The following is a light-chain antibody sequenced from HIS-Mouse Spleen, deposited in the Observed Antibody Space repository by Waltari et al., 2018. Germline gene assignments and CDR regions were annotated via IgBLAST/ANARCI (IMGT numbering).Light chain of an antibody. J-gene: IGKJ4*01. CDR1: QGVTSY. Sequence: EFVLTQSPATLSLSPGERATLSCRASQGVTSYLACYQQKPGQPPRLLIYDASNRATGIPARFSGSGSGTDCTLTIRSLEPEDFAVYYRQQRSNWPTFGGGTKVEIK. V-gene: IGKV3-11*01. CDR3: QQRSNWPT. CDR2: DAS.